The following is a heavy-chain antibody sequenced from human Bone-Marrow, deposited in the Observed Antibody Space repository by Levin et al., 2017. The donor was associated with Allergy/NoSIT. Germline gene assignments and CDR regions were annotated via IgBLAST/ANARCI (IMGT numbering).Heavy chain of an antibody. Sequence: GGSLRLSCAASGFTFSTYALTWVRQAPGKGLEWVSGITGSGGTTYYADSVKGRFTISRDNSKNTVYLQMNSLRAEDTAVYYCAKDPTSYSDGKIDYWGQGTLVTVSA. V-gene: IGHV3-23*01. CDR2: ITGSGGTT. CDR3: AKDPTSYSDGKIDY. D-gene: IGHD5-18*01. J-gene: IGHJ4*02. CDR1: GFTFSTYA.